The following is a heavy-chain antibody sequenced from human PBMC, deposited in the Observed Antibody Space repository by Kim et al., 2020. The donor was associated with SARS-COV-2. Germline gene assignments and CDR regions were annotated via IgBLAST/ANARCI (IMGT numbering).Heavy chain of an antibody. CDR3: ARYYSSGYDY. CDR2: ST. J-gene: IGHJ4*02. V-gene: IGHV1-46*01. D-gene: IGHD6-19*01. Sequence: STRYAQKFRGRVTMTRDTSTSTVYMELSSLRSEDTAVYYCARYYSSGYDYWGQGTLVTVSS.